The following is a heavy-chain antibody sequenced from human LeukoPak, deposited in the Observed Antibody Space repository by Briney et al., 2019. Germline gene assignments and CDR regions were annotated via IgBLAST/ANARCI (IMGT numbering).Heavy chain of an antibody. V-gene: IGHV1-8*03. CDR2: MNPNSGNT. D-gene: IGHD4-23*01. CDR1: GYTFTSYD. J-gene: IGHJ6*03. Sequence: ASVKVPCKASGYTFTSYDINWVRQATGQGLEWMGWMNPNSGNTGYAQKFQGRVTITRNTSISTAYMELSSLRSEDTAVYYCARGLHDYGGNEDQPYYYYYMDVWGKGTTVTVSS. CDR3: ARGLHDYGGNEDQPYYYYYMDV.